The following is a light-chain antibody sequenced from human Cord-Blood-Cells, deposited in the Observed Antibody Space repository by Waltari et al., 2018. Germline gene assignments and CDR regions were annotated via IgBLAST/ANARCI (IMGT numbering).Light chain of an antibody. V-gene: IGKV1-33*01. Sequence: DIQMTHSPSSLSASVEARVTITCQASQDISNYLNWYQQKPGKAPKLLIYDASNLETGVPSRFSGSGSGTDFTFTISRLQPEDIATYYCQQYDNLPWTFGQGTKVEIK. J-gene: IGKJ1*01. CDR3: QQYDNLPWT. CDR1: QDISNY. CDR2: DAS.